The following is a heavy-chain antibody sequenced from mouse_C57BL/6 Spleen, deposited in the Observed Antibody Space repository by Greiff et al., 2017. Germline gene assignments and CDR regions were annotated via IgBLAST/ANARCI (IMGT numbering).Heavy chain of an antibody. CDR2: IYPSDSET. CDR1: GYTFTSYW. CDR3: ARKGKYEDWFAY. Sequence: QVQLQQPGAELVRPGSSVKLSCKASGYTFTSYWMDWVKQRLGQGLEWIGNIYPSDSETHYNQKFKDKATLTVDKSSSTAYMQLSSLTSEDSAVYYCARKGKYEDWFAYWGQGTLVTVSA. V-gene: IGHV1-61*01. J-gene: IGHJ3*01. D-gene: IGHD2-1*01.